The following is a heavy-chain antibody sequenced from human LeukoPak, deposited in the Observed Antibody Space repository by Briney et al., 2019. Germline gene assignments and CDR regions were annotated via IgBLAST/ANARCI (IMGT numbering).Heavy chain of an antibody. Sequence: GGSLRLSCAAPGFTFISYWMHWVRQAPGKGLVWVSRINSDGSSTSYADSVKGRFTISRDNAKNTLYLQMNSLRAEDTAVYYCARGYSGTYRIDYWGQGTLVTVSS. CDR2: INSDGSST. CDR3: ARGYSGTYRIDY. D-gene: IGHD1-26*01. CDR1: GFTFISYW. J-gene: IGHJ4*02. V-gene: IGHV3-74*01.